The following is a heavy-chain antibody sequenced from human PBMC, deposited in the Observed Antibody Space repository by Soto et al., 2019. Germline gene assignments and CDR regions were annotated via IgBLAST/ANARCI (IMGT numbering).Heavy chain of an antibody. D-gene: IGHD3-9*01. V-gene: IGHV4-39*01. Sequence: QLRLQESGPGLVKPSGTLSLTCTVSGDSVTSDDSYWGWIRRPPGQGLEWIGTISHTGETFYNPPLNRRLTMSLDASKNQFSLKLASLTAADAGVFFCARQMRGLIPHFGRLSPVTSWGPGILVTVSS. CDR2: ISHTGET. J-gene: IGHJ5*02. CDR1: GDSVTSDDSY. CDR3: ARQMRGLIPHFGRLSPVTS.